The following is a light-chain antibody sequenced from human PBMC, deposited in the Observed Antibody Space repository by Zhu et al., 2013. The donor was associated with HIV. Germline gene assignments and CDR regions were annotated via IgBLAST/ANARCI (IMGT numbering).Light chain of an antibody. CDR2: DVY. CDR1: QSVTFW. V-gene: IGKV1-5*01. J-gene: IGKJ1*01. CDR3: QQYKTYSWT. Sequence: DIQMTQSPSTLAAYVGDTVTITCRASQSVTFWVAWYQQKPGKVPKVLIYDVYKLESGVPSRFSGSGSGTEFTLTINSLQPDDFATYFCQQYKTYSWTFGQGTKVEIK.